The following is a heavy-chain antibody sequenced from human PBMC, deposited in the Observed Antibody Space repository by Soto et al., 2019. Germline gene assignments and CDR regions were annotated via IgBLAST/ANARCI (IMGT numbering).Heavy chain of an antibody. Sequence: SLRLSCAASGFTFSSYAMSWVRQAPGKGLEWVSAISGSGGSTYYADSVKGRFTISRDNSKNTLYLQMNSLRAEDTAVYYCAKGGCSGGSCHRPYGMDVWGQGTTVTVSS. CDR2: ISGSGGST. J-gene: IGHJ6*02. CDR3: AKGGCSGGSCHRPYGMDV. V-gene: IGHV3-23*01. CDR1: GFTFSSYA. D-gene: IGHD2-15*01.